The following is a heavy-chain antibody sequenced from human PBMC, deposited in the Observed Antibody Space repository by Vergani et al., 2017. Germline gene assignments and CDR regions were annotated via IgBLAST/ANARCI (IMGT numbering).Heavy chain of an antibody. CDR1: GFTFNHYV. J-gene: IGHJ6*02. V-gene: IGHV3-23*01. CDR2: ISGSGGST. CDR3: AKANPRNSGYEYLYYYHSMDV. D-gene: IGHD5-12*01. Sequence: EVQLLESGGDLVQPGGSLRLSCAASGFTFNHYVMNWVRQAPGKGLEWVSGISGSGGSTYYAGSVKGRFTISRDSSQDTLYLQMNSLSAGDTAVYYCAKANPRNSGYEYLYYYHSMDVWGQGTTVTVSS.